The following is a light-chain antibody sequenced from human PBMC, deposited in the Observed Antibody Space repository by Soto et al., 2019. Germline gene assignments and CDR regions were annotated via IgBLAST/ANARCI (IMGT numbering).Light chain of an antibody. V-gene: IGKV3-20*01. CDR1: QSLANSF. CDR3: QQYGTSEII. Sequence: EFVLTQSPGTLSLSPGERATLSCGASQSLANSFIAWYQQKPGQAPRLLIYDTSSRASGIPDRFSGIGSGTDFTLTISRLETEEFAVVYCQQYGTSEIIFGQGTRLEIK. J-gene: IGKJ5*01. CDR2: DTS.